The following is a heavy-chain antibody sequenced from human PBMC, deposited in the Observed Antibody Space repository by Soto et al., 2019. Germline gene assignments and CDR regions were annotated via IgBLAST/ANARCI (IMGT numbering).Heavy chain of an antibody. D-gene: IGHD3-16*02. CDR1: GYTFTSYY. J-gene: IGHJ4*02. CDR3: ARGTLDYIWGSYLAFDY. V-gene: IGHV1-46*01. CDR2: INPSGGST. Sequence: ASVKVSCKASGYTFTSYYMHWVRQAPGQGLERKGIINPSGGSTSYAQKFQGRVTMTRDTSTSTVYMELSSLRSEDTAVYYCARGTLDYIWGSYLAFDYWGQGTLVTVSS.